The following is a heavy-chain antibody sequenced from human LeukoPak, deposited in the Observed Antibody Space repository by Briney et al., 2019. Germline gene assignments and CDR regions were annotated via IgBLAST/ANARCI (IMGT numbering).Heavy chain of an antibody. CDR1: GYSNSSGYY. V-gene: IGHV4-38-2*01. J-gene: IGHJ5*02. D-gene: IGHD1-7*01. CDR3: ARQRRGNYVPNSFDP. CDR2: IYHSEST. Sequence: SDTLSLTCAVSGYSNSSGYYWGWIRQPPGKGLDWIGSIYHSESTQYNPSLRRIHTISVDTSKDQFSLKLSSVTAADTAVYYCARQRRGNYVPNSFDPCGQGTLVTVS.